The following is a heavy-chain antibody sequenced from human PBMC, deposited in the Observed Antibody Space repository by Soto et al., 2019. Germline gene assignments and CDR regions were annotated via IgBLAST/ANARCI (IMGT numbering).Heavy chain of an antibody. Sequence: QVQLQESGPGLLKPSETLSLTCTVSYASINNYHWTWIRQPPGTGLEWIAYIYYTGTTNFNPSLKGRVNIPMDPSKNQFSLKLRSVTAADTAVYYCATRRGLGEVSPYFDYWGQGRMVTVSS. D-gene: IGHD3-10*01. J-gene: IGHJ4*02. CDR3: ATRRGLGEVSPYFDY. CDR2: IYYTGTT. CDR1: YASINNYH. V-gene: IGHV4-59*08.